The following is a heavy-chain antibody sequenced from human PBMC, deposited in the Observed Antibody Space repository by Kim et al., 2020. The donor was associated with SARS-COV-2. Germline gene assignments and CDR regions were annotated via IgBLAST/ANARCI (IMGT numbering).Heavy chain of an antibody. CDR1: GGSFSGYY. CDR3: ARGWNIYGSGSYNYYYYGMDV. CDR2: INHSGSS. J-gene: IGHJ6*02. Sequence: SETLSLTCAVYGGSFSGYYWSWIRQPPGKGLEWIGEINHSGSSNYNPSLKSRVTISVDTSKNQFSLKLSSVTAADTAVYYCARGWNIYGSGSYNYYYYGMDVWGQGTTVTVSS. D-gene: IGHD3-10*01. V-gene: IGHV4-34*01.